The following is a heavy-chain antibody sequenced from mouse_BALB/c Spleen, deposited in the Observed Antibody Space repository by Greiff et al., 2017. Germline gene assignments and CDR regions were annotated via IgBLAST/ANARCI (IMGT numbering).Heavy chain of an antibody. Sequence: EVMLVESGGGLVQPGGSRKLSCAASGFTFSSFGMHWVRQAPEKGLEWVAYISSGSSTIYYADTVKGRFTISRDNPKNTLFLQMTSLRSEDTAMYYCGAYGYAMDYWGQGTSGTVSS. CDR3: GAYGYAMDY. V-gene: IGHV5-17*02. D-gene: IGHD1-1*01. CDR2: ISSGSSTI. CDR1: GFTFSSFG. J-gene: IGHJ4*01.